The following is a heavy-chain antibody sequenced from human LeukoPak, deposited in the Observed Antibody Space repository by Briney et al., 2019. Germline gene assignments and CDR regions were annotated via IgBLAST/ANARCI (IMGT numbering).Heavy chain of an antibody. CDR3: ATDPEGYCSGGSCSDY. Sequence: GGSLRLSCAASGFTFSSYGMHWVRQAPGKGLEWVAVIWYDGSNKYYADSVKGRFTISRDNSENTLYLQMNSLRAEDTAVYYCATDPEGYCSGGSCSDYWGQGTLVTVSS. CDR1: GFTFSSYG. CDR2: IWYDGSNK. D-gene: IGHD2-15*01. J-gene: IGHJ4*02. V-gene: IGHV3-33*01.